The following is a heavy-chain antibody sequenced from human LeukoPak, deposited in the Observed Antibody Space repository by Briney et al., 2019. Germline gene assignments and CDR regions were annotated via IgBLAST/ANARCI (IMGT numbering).Heavy chain of an antibody. CDR3: ARDPGYSYGYGIDP. V-gene: IGHV4-39*07. J-gene: IGHJ5*02. Sequence: PSETLSLTCTVSGGSISSSSYYWGWIRQPPGKGLEWIGSIYYSGSTYYNPSLKSRVTISVDTSKNQFSLKLSSVTAADTAVYYCARDPGYSYGYGIDPWGQGTLVTVSS. D-gene: IGHD5-18*01. CDR2: IYYSGST. CDR1: GGSISSSSYY.